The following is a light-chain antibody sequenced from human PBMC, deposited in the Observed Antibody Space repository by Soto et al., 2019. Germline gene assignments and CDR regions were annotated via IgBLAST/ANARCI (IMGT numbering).Light chain of an antibody. CDR2: GAS. CDR1: QSVSSRC. Sequence: EILLTQSPGTLSLSPGERATLSCRASQSVSSRCLAWYQQKPGQAPRLLIYGASSRATGIPDRFSGSGSGTDFTLTINSLQAEDFATYYCQQTRSYPSTFGGGTKVDI. J-gene: IGKJ4*01. V-gene: IGKV3-20*01. CDR3: QQTRSYPST.